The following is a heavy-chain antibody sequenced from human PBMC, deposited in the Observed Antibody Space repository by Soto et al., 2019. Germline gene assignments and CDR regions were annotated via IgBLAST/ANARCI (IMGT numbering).Heavy chain of an antibody. V-gene: IGHV1-18*01. CDR3: ARDDIVVVVAATPYYYYGMDV. CDR1: GYTFTSYG. Sequence: QVQLVQSGAEVKKPGASVKVSCKASGYTFTSYGISWVRQAPGQGLEWMGWISAYNGNTNYAQKLQGRVTMTTDTSTGTAYMELRSLRSDDTAVYYCARDDIVVVVAATPYYYYGMDVWGQGTTVTVSS. CDR2: ISAYNGNT. J-gene: IGHJ6*02. D-gene: IGHD2-15*01.